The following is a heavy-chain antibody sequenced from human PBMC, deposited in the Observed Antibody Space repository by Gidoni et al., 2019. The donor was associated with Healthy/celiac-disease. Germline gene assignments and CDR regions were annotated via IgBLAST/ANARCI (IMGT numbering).Heavy chain of an antibody. Sequence: QVQLVQSGAEVKKPGASVKVSCKASGYTFTSYYMHWVRPAHGQGLEWMGIINPRGGSTSYAQKFQGRVTMTRDTSTSTVYMELSSLRSEDTAVYYCASGVVPAAKGGLDPWGQGTLVTVSS. J-gene: IGHJ5*02. V-gene: IGHV1-46*01. CDR2: INPRGGST. D-gene: IGHD2-2*01. CDR3: ASGVVPAAKGGLDP. CDR1: GYTFTSYY.